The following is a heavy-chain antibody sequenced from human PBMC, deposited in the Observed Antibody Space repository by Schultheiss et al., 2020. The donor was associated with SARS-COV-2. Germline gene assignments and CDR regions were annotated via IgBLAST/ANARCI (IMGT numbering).Heavy chain of an antibody. J-gene: IGHJ4*02. D-gene: IGHD5-12*01. CDR2: INSDGSST. V-gene: IGHV3-74*01. Sequence: GGSLRLSCVGSGFTFGSYWMDWVRQAPGKGLECVSPINSDGSSTNYADSVKGRFTVSRDNSKNTLYLQMNILRAEDTAVYYCAKGNDYSGYTFFDYWGQGTLVTVSS. CDR1: GFTFGSYW. CDR3: AKGNDYSGYTFFDY.